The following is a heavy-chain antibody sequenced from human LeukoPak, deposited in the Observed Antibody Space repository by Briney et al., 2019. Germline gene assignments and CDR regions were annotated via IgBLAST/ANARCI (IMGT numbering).Heavy chain of an antibody. CDR2: INHSGGT. CDR1: GGSFTAYY. CDR3: ARVDTNGGTTFNY. J-gene: IGHJ4*02. V-gene: IGHV4-34*01. Sequence: SETLSLTCAVYGGSFTAYYWSWIRQPPGKGLEWIGEINHSGGTNYNPSLKSRVTISVDTSKNQFSLKLSSVTAADTAIYYCARVDTNGGTTFNYWGQGTLVTVSS. D-gene: IGHD2/OR15-2a*01.